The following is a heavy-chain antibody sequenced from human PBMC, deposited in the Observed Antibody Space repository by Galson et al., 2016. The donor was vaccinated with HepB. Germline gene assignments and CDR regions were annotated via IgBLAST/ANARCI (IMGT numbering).Heavy chain of an antibody. CDR3: ARGRRYSSRWYDSQYYYAMDV. CDR2: IYYSGST. D-gene: IGHD6-13*01. V-gene: IGHV4-4*02. Sequence: SETLSLTCAVSGGSISSSNWWTWVRQSPGKGLEWIGKIYYSGSTNYNPSLKSRVTISVDKSKNQFSLNLSSVTAADTAMYYCARGRRYSSRWYDSQYYYAMDVWGQGTTVTVSS. J-gene: IGHJ6*02. CDR1: GGSISSSNW.